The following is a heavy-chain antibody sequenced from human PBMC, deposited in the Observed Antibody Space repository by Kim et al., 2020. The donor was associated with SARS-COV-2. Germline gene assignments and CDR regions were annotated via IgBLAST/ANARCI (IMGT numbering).Heavy chain of an antibody. CDR1: GFTFSSYS. CDR3: AREGNYDFWSGYYGPNWFDP. CDR2: ISSSSSYI. V-gene: IGHV3-21*01. J-gene: IGHJ5*02. Sequence: GGSLRLSCAASGFTFSSYSMNWVRQAPGKGLEWVSSISSSSSYIYYADSVKGRFTISRDNAKNSLYLQMHSLRAEDTAVYYCAREGNYDFWSGYYGPNWFDPWGQGTMVTVSS. D-gene: IGHD3-3*01.